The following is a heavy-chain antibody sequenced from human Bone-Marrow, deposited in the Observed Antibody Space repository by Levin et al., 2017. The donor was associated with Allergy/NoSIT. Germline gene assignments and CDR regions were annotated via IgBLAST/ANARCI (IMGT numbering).Heavy chain of an antibody. D-gene: IGHD6-13*01. V-gene: IGHV3-23*01. CDR2: ISGSGGST. Sequence: AASVKVSCAASGFTFSSYAMSWVRQAPGKGLEWVSAISGSGGSTYYADSVKGRFTISRDNSKNTLYLQMNSLRAEDTAVYYCAKDDTKQPLVFFYYYDDGMDVWGQGTTVTVSS. J-gene: IGHJ6*02. CDR3: AKDDTKQPLVFFYYYDDGMDV. CDR1: GFTFSSYA.